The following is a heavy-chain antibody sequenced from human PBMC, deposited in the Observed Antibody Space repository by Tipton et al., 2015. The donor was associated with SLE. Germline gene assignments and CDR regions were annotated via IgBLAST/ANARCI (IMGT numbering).Heavy chain of an antibody. CDR2: IYSSGNT. V-gene: IGHV4-39*07. J-gene: IGHJ4*02. D-gene: IGHD7-27*01. CDR3: ARHVNWGLDY. CDR1: GGSIGSSSYY. Sequence: LRLSCTVSGGSIGSSSYYWDWVRQPPGKGLEWIGTIYSSGNTYYHPSLKSRVTISVDTSKNHFSLNLSSVTAADTAVYYCARHVNWGLDYWGQGTLVTVSS.